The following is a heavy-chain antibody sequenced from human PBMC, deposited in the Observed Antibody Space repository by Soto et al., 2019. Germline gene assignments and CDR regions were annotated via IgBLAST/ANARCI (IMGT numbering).Heavy chain of an antibody. CDR2: ISSSSSDT. J-gene: IGHJ4*02. CDR3: ARRRPTGYYNY. CDR1: GLPFSDYY. Sequence: QVQLVESGGALVKPGGSLRLSCAASGLPFSDYYMSWIRQAPGKGLEWVSSISSSSSDTNYAQSVKGRFTISRDNAKNSLHLQMNSLRAEDTAVYYCARRRPTGYYNYWGQGTLVTVSA. V-gene: IGHV3-11*05. D-gene: IGHD3-9*01.